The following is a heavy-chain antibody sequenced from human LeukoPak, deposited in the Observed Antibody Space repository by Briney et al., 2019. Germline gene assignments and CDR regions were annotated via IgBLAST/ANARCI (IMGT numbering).Heavy chain of an antibody. CDR2: ISGGGSST. Sequence: GGSLRLSCAASGFTFSSYAMSWVRQAPGKGLEWVSAISGGGSSTHYAYSVKGRFTISRDNCKNTLYLQMNSLRVEDTAVYYCAKRTGQQWLATYLLDYWGQGTLVTVSS. D-gene: IGHD6-19*01. J-gene: IGHJ4*02. V-gene: IGHV3-23*01. CDR1: GFTFSSYA. CDR3: AKRTGQQWLATYLLDY.